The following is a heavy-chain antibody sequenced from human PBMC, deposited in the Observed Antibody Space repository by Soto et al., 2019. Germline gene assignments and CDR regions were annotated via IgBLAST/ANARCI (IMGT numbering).Heavy chain of an antibody. Sequence: EVQLVESGGDFVQPGGSLKLSCAASGFTFSRYWMHWVRQAPGKGPEWVSRINSDGTMTTYADFVEGRFTISRDNANTMLYLEMNSLRAEDTALYYCARDAPGTAVWGPGTMVTFAS. CDR2: INSDGTMT. V-gene: IGHV3-74*03. J-gene: IGHJ3*01. CDR1: GFTFSRYW. D-gene: IGHD2-21*02. CDR3: ARDAPGTAV.